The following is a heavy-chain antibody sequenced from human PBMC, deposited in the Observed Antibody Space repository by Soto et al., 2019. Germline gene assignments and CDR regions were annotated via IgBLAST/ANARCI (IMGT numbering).Heavy chain of an antibody. V-gene: IGHV3-21*02. CDR3: ARYDAYKAFDL. CDR1: GFTFNSYS. D-gene: IGHD1-1*01. CDR2: ISSGSVYT. Sequence: EVELVESGGGLVKPGGSLRLSCAASGFTFNSYSVNWDRQAPGKGLEWVASISSGSVYTDFADSVKGRFTISRDDVTNSVSLQMDSLRVEDTGIHYCARYDAYKAFDLWGQGTMVTVSS. J-gene: IGHJ3*01.